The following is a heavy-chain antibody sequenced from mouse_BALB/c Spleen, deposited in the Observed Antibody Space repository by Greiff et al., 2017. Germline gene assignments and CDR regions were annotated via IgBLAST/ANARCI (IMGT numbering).Heavy chain of an antibody. CDR2: ISYDGSN. J-gene: IGHJ2*01. CDR1: GYSITSGYY. Sequence: EVKLQESGPGLVKPSQSLSLTCSVTGYSITSGYYWNWIRQFPGNQLEWMGYISYDGSNNYNPSLKNRISITRDTSKNQFFLKLNSVTTEDTATYYCARDRIYDGYYGHYWGQGTTLTVSS. V-gene: IGHV3-6*02. CDR3: ARDRIYDGYYGHY. D-gene: IGHD2-3*01.